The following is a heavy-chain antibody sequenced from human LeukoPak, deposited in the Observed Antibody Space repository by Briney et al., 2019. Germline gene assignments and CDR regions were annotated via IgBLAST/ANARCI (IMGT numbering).Heavy chain of an antibody. CDR2: MNPNSGNT. Sequence: ASVNVSCKASGHTFTIYDINWARQATGKGLEWMRWMNPNSGNTRYAQKFQGRVTITRNTSISTAYMELSSLRSEDTAVYYCARAHSGWWSVPLGTKNWFDPWGQGTLVTVSS. V-gene: IGHV1-8*01. CDR1: GHTFTIYD. D-gene: IGHD6-19*01. J-gene: IGHJ5*02. CDR3: ARAHSGWWSVPLGTKNWFDP.